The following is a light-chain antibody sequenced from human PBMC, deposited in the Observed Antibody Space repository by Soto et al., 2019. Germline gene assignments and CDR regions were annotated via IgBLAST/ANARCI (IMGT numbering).Light chain of an antibody. J-gene: IGKJ1*01. CDR3: QHYNSYPWT. CDR2: GAS. V-gene: IGKV1-5*03. Sequence: DIRMTQSPSTPSASVGDRVTITCRASQNIDRWLAWYQQKPGKAPNLLIYGASSLESGVPSRFSGSGSGTEFTLTISSLRPDDFATYYCQHYNSYPWTFGQGTKVEIK. CDR1: QNIDRW.